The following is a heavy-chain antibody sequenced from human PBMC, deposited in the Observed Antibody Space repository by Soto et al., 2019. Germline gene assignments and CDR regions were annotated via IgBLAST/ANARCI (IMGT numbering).Heavy chain of an antibody. Sequence: EVQLVESGGGLAQPGGSLRLSCVASGFTFTTYWMRWVRQAPGKGLEWVANIRQDGGAQYYVDSVKGRFTISRDNAKNSVYLQMDSLRADDTAVYYCVRGGHGSGSYLGSYWGQGILVTVSS. V-gene: IGHV3-7*03. J-gene: IGHJ4*02. CDR3: VRGGHGSGSYLGSY. D-gene: IGHD3-10*01. CDR1: GFTFTTYW. CDR2: IRQDGGAQ.